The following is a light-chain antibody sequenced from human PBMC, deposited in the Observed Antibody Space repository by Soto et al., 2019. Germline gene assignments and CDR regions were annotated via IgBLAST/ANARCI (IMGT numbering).Light chain of an antibody. Sequence: EIVLTQSPATLSVSPGERAPLCGRASQSVSSYLAWYQQKPGQAPRLLIYDASNRATGIPARFSGSGSGTDFTLPISSLEPEEFAVYYGQQRSNWPPITFGQGTRLEIK. J-gene: IGKJ5*01. CDR2: DAS. CDR3: QQRSNWPPIT. V-gene: IGKV3-11*01. CDR1: QSVSSY.